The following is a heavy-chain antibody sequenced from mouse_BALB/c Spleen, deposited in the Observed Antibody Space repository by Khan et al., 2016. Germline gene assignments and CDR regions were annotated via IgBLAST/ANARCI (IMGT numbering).Heavy chain of an antibody. J-gene: IGHJ2*01. V-gene: IGHV9-2-1*01. CDR3: AFITTATGYYYAMDY. D-gene: IGHD1-2*01. Sequence: QIQLVQSGPELKKPGETVKISCKASGYTFTDYSMHWVKQAPGKGLKWMGWINTETGEPTYADDFKGRFAFSLETSASTAYLQINNLKNEDTATYFCAFITTATGYYYAMDYWGQGTTLTVSS. CDR1: GYTFTDYS. CDR2: INTETGEP.